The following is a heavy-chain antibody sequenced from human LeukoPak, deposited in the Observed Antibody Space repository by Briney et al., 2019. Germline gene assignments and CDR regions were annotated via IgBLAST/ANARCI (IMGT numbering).Heavy chain of an antibody. Sequence: SETLSLTCTVSGGSISSYYWSWIRQPPGKGLEWIGYIYYSGSTNYNPSLKSRVTISVDTSKNQFSLKPSSVTAADTAVYYCAREGLGWFDPWGQGTLVTVSS. CDR2: IYYSGST. V-gene: IGHV4-59*01. CDR3: AREGLGWFDP. J-gene: IGHJ5*02. CDR1: GGSISSYY.